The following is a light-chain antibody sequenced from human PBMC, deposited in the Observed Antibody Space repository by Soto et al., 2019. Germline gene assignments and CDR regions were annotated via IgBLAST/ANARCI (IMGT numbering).Light chain of an antibody. CDR2: EVV. V-gene: IGLV2-8*01. CDR3: KSYAGSNTYV. J-gene: IGLJ1*01. Sequence: QSVLTQPPSASGSPGQSVTSSCTGTKNDIGVYDFVSWYQHHPGKAPRLIIYEVVQRPSGVPDRFSGSKSGNTASLTVSGPQAADEADYFCKSYAGSNTYVFGSGTKVNVL. CDR1: KNDIGVYDF.